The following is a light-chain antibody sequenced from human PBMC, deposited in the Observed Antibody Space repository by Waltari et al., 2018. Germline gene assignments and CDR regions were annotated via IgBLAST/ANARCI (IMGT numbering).Light chain of an antibody. CDR2: GAS. J-gene: IGKJ5*01. Sequence: DIQMTQSPSSLPASVGDRVTVTCRASQSISRHVNWYQQKPGKAPKLLISGASSLQSGVPSRFSGSGSGTDFTLTISSLQPEDFATYYCQQSYSTAITFGQGTRLDIK. CDR1: QSISRH. V-gene: IGKV1-39*01. CDR3: QQSYSTAIT.